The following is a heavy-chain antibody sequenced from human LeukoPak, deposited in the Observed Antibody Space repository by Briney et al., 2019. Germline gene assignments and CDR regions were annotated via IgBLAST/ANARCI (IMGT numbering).Heavy chain of an antibody. J-gene: IGHJ2*01. Sequence: PGGSLRLSCAASGFTFSSYWMSWVRQAPGKGLEWVANIKQSGSEKYYVDSVKGRFTISRDNAKNSLYLQMNSLRAEDTAVYYCVRRPPHGGDYSNWYFDLWGRGTLVTVSS. D-gene: IGHD4-17*01. CDR1: GFTFSSYW. CDR2: IKQSGSEK. CDR3: VRRPPHGGDYSNWYFDL. V-gene: IGHV3-7*01.